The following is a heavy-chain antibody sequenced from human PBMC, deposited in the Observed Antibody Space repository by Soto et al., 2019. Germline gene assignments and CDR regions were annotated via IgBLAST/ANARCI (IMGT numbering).Heavy chain of an antibody. CDR3: AVIRGVSGYSYGRFDY. CDR2: INHSGST. CDR1: EGTISGYD. D-gene: IGHD5-18*01. Sequence: EMQSVRSGVDEGTISGYDWRWISKPQGKGLEWIGEINHSGSTNYNPSLKSRVTISVDTSKNQFSLKLSSVTAADTAVYYCAVIRGVSGYSYGRFDYWGQGTLVTVSS. V-gene: IGHV4-34*08. J-gene: IGHJ4*02.